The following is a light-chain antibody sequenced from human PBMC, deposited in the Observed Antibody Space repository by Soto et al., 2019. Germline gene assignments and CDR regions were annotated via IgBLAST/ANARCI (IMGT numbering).Light chain of an antibody. CDR1: SGSIASGY. J-gene: IGLJ2*01. V-gene: IGLV6-57*02. Sequence: NFMLTQPHSVSESPGKTVTISCTGTSGSIASGYVQRYQQRPGSAPTTLIYEDDQRPAGVPDRFSGSIDTSSNSASLIISGLRTEDEADYYCQTTDGNSMVFGGGTKVTVL. CDR3: QTTDGNSMV. CDR2: EDD.